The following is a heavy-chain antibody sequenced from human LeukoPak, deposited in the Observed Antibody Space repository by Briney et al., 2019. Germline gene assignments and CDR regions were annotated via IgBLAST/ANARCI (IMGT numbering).Heavy chain of an antibody. Sequence: PSETLSLTCTVSGGSISSYYWSWIRQSPGKGLEWIGYSYHSGNTNYNPSLKSRVTISVDTSKNQFSLKLSSVTAADTAVYYCARQRAYYDYVWGGFDYWGQGTLVTVSS. CDR3: ARQRAYYDYVWGGFDY. J-gene: IGHJ4*02. CDR2: SYHSGNT. V-gene: IGHV4-59*01. D-gene: IGHD3-16*01. CDR1: GGSISSYY.